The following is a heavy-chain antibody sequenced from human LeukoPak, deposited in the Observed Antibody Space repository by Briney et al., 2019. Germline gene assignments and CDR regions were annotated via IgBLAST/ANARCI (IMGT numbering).Heavy chain of an antibody. J-gene: IGHJ3*02. Sequence: GGSLRLSCAASGFTFSSYGMSWVRQAPGKGLEWVSAISGSGGSTYYADSVKGRFTISRDNSKNTLYLQMNSLRAEDTAVYYCAKRGGYCSGGSCYRSSAFDIWGQGTMVTVSS. CDR1: GFTFSSYG. CDR3: AKRGGYCSGGSCYRSSAFDI. D-gene: IGHD2-15*01. CDR2: ISGSGGST. V-gene: IGHV3-23*01.